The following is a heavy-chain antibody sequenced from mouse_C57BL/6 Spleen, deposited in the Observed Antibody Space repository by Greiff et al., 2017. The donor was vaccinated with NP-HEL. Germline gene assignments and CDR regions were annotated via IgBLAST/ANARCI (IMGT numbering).Heavy chain of an antibody. CDR1: GYTFTDYN. CDR2: INPNNGGT. V-gene: IGHV1-18*01. CDR3: AREDGGRYFDV. J-gene: IGHJ1*03. D-gene: IGHD2-3*01. Sequence: VQLQQSGPELVKPGASVKIPCKASGYTFTDYNMDWVKQSHGKSLEWIGDINPNNGGTIYNQKFKGKATLTVDKSSSTAYMELRSLTSEDTAVYYCAREDGGRYFDVWGTGTTVTVSS.